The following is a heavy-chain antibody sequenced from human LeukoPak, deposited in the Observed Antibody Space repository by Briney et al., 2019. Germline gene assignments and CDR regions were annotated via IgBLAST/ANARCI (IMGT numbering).Heavy chain of an antibody. D-gene: IGHD6-13*01. CDR1: GFTFSSYS. CDR3: ARAAYSSSWYWDY. J-gene: IGHJ4*02. Sequence: GGSLRLSCGASGFTFSSYSMIWVRQAPGKGLEWVASISETSTYIFYADSLKGRFTISRDNAKNSLYLQMNSLRAEDTAVYYCARAAYSSSWYWDYWGQGSLVTVSS. CDR2: ISETSTYI. V-gene: IGHV3-21*01.